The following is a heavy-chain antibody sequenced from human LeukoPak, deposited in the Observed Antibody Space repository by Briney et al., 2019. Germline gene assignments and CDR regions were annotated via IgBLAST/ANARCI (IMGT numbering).Heavy chain of an antibody. Sequence: GGSLRLSCAASGLTFSSYAMSWVRQAPGKGLEWVSAISGSGGSTYYADSVKGRFTISRDNSKNTLYLQMNSLRAEDTAVYYCAKGNSGYKYYFDYWGQGTLVTVSS. CDR1: GLTFSSYA. CDR3: AKGNSGYKYYFDY. D-gene: IGHD5-12*01. V-gene: IGHV3-23*01. CDR2: ISGSGGST. J-gene: IGHJ4*02.